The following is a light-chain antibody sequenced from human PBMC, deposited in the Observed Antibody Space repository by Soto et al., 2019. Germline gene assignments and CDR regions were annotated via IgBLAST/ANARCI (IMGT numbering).Light chain of an antibody. CDR2: AAS. Sequence: IHMTHSPSSLSASVGDRLTITCRASQNIDSYLNWYQQKPGKAPKLLIFAASNLQSGVPSRFSGSGSGTDFTLTISSLQPEDFAAYYCQQTYSILITFGGGTKVDIK. J-gene: IGKJ4*01. V-gene: IGKV1-39*01. CDR3: QQTYSILIT. CDR1: QNIDSY.